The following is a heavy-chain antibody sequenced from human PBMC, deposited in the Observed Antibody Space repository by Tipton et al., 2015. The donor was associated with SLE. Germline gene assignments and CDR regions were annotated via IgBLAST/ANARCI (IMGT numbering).Heavy chain of an antibody. J-gene: IGHJ3*01. CDR2: IWYDGTLD. CDR3: AKSSGWQLTDAFDV. Sequence: QLVQSGAEVKKPGASVKVSCKASGYTFTSYGISWVRQAPGKGLEWVAIIWYDGTLDYYADSVKGRFTISRDNPRNIVYLQMSSLGEEDTAVYYCAKSSGWQLTDAFDVWGQGAVVTVSS. D-gene: IGHD6-19*01. V-gene: IGHV3-30*02. CDR1: GYTFTSYG.